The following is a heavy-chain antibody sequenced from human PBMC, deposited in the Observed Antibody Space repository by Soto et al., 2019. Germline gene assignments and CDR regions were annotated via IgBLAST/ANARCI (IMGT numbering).Heavy chain of an antibody. Sequence: ASVKVSCKASGGTFSSYAISWVRQAPGQGLEWMGGIIPIFGTANYAQKFKGRVTITADESTSTAYMELSSLRSEDTAVYYCARGLVPAASPRYYYYYYGMDVWGQGTTVTVSS. CDR1: GGTFSSYA. D-gene: IGHD2-2*01. J-gene: IGHJ6*02. CDR2: IIPIFGTA. V-gene: IGHV1-69*13. CDR3: ARGLVPAASPRYYYYYYGMDV.